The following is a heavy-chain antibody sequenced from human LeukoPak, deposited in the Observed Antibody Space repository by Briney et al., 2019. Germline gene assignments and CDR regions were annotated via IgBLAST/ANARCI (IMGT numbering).Heavy chain of an antibody. CDR2: IIPIFGTA. V-gene: IGHV1-69*13. CDR3: ARDHGYCSGGSCYSWGNWFDP. Sequence: ASVKVSCKASGGTFSSYAISWVRQAPGQGLEWMGGIIPIFGTANYAQKFQGRVTITADESTSTAYMELSSLRSEDTAVYYCARDHGYCSGGSCYSWGNWFDPWGQGTLVTVSS. J-gene: IGHJ5*02. D-gene: IGHD2-15*01. CDR1: GGTFSSYA.